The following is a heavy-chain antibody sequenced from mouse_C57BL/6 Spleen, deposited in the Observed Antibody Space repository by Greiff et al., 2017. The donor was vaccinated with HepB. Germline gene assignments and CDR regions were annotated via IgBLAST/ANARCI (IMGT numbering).Heavy chain of an antibody. CDR1: GYTFTSYW. Sequence: QVQLQQPGTELVKPGASVKLSCKASGYTFTSYWMHWVKQRPGQGLEWIGNINPSNGGTNYNEKFKSKATLTVDKSSSTAYMQLSSLTSEDSAVYDCARVPYYYGSTPYYFDYWGQGTTLTVSS. CDR3: ARVPYYYGSTPYYFDY. CDR2: INPSNGGT. J-gene: IGHJ2*01. V-gene: IGHV1-53*01. D-gene: IGHD1-1*01.